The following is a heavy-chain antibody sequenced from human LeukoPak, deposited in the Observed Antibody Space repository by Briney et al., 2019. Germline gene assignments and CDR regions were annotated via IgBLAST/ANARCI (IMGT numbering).Heavy chain of an antibody. J-gene: IGHJ4*02. V-gene: IGHV1-18*01. CDR3: ARAGTSGWQPFDY. CDR1: GYTFSSYG. D-gene: IGHD6-19*01. Sequence: ASVKVSCKASGYTFSSYGITWARQAPGQGLEWMGWISVYNGDTNYAQKVQSRVTMTTDTSTTTAYMELRSLRPDGTAVYYCARAGTSGWQPFDYWGQGTLVTVSS. CDR2: ISVYNGDT.